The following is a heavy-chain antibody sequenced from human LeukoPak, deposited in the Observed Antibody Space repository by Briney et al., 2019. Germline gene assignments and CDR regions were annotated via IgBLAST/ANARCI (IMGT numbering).Heavy chain of an antibody. V-gene: IGHV3-30*18. J-gene: IGHJ4*02. Sequence: GRSLRLSCAASGFTFSSYGIHWVRQAPGKGLEWVAIISYDGSNKYYADSVKGRFTISRDNSQNTLYLQMNSLRAEDTAMYYCAKDGIVVSYFDYWGQGTLVTVSS. CDR3: AKDGIVVSYFDY. CDR2: ISYDGSNK. D-gene: IGHD3-22*01. CDR1: GFTFSSYG.